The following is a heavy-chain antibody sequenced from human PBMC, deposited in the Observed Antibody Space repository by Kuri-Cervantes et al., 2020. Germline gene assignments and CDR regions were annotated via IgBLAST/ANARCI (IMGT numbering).Heavy chain of an antibody. J-gene: IGHJ6*03. CDR3: ARGGPLNSEPHIVVVPAAIHYYYMDV. V-gene: IGHV1-2*02. CDR1: GGTFSSYA. Sequence: ASVKVSCKASGGTFSSYAISWVRQAPGQGLEWMGWINPNTGVTKYAQKFQGRVAMTRDTSISTAYMELNWLTSDDTAVYYCARGGPLNSEPHIVVVPAAIHYYYMDVWGKGTTVTVSS. D-gene: IGHD2-2*01. CDR2: INPNTGVT.